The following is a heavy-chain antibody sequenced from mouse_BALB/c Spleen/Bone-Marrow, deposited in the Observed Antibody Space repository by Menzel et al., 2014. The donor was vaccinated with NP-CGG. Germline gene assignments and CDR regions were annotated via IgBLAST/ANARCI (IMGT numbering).Heavy chain of an antibody. CDR3: VSYYYGNYFDS. D-gene: IGHD1-1*01. V-gene: IGHV14-3*02. Sequence: EVMLVESGAELVKPGASVKLSCTASGFNIKDTYMHWVKQRPEQGLEWIGRIDPANGNTKYDPKFQGKATITADTSSNTAYLQLSSLTSEDTAVYYCVSYYYGNYFDSWGQGTTFTVSS. CDR1: GFNIKDTY. CDR2: IDPANGNT. J-gene: IGHJ2*01.